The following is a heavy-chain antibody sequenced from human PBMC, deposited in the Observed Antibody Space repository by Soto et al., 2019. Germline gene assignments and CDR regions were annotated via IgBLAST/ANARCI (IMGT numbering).Heavy chain of an antibody. CDR3: AREVGDYDAFDI. D-gene: IGHD4-17*01. Sequence: QPGGSLRLSCAASGFTFSSYEMNWVRQAPGKGLEWVSYISSSGSTIYYADSVKGRFTISRDNAKNSLYLQMNSLRAEDTAVYYCAREVGDYDAFDIWGQGTMVTVSS. CDR1: GFTFSSYE. V-gene: IGHV3-48*03. J-gene: IGHJ3*02. CDR2: ISSSGSTI.